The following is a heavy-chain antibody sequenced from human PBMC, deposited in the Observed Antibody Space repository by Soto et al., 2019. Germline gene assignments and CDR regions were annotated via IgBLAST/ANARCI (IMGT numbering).Heavy chain of an antibody. V-gene: IGHV4-4*02. Sequence: SETLSLTCAFSGVSISSSNWWRWVRQPPGKGLEWIGEIYHSGSTNYNPSLKSRVTISVDKSKNQFSLKLSSVTAADTAVYYCARSKQLVRWFDPWGQRTLVIVSS. CDR2: IYHSGST. CDR1: GVSISSSNW. D-gene: IGHD6-13*01. J-gene: IGHJ5*02. CDR3: ARSKQLVRWFDP.